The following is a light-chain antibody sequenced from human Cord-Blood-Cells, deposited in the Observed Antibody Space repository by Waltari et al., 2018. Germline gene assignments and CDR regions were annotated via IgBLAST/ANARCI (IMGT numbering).Light chain of an antibody. J-gene: IGKJ5*01. Sequence: DIVMTQSPLSLPVTPGEPASISCSSSQSLLHSNGYNYLDWYLPKPGQSPQLLIYLGSNRASGVPDRFSGSGSGTDFTLKISRVEAEDVGVYYCMQALQTPPTFGQGTRLEIK. V-gene: IGKV2-28*01. CDR2: LGS. CDR3: MQALQTPPT. CDR1: QSLLHSNGYNY.